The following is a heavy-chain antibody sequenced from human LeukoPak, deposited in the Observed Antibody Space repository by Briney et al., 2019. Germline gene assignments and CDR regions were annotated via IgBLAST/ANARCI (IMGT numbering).Heavy chain of an antibody. CDR3: ARVSVAGSDY. D-gene: IGHD6-19*01. CDR1: GGSISSYC. V-gene: IGHV4-59*01. CDR2: IYYSGST. Sequence: PSETLSLTCTVSGGSISSYCWSWIRQPPGKGLEWIGYIYYSGSTNYNPSLKSRVTISVDTSKNQFSLKLSSVTAADTAVYYCARVSVAGSDYWGQGTLVTVSS. J-gene: IGHJ4*02.